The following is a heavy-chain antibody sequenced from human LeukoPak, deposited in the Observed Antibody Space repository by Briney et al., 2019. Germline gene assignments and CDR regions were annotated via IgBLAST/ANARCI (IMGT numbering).Heavy chain of an antibody. V-gene: IGHV3-30*18. CDR2: VSYDASNK. J-gene: IGHJ4*02. D-gene: IGHD6-13*01. CDR3: AKDRGSLAAAGSLNYYFDY. Sequence: GGSLRLSCAASGFTFSNYGMHRVRQAPGKGLEWVTVVSYDASNKYYADSVRGRFTISRDNSKNTLYLQMISLRAEDTAVYYCAKDRGSLAAAGSLNYYFDYWGQGTLVTVSS. CDR1: GFTFSNYG.